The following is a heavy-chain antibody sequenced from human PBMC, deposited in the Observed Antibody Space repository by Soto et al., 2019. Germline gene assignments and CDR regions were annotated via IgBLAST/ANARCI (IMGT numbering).Heavy chain of an antibody. CDR1: GYTFTGYY. J-gene: IGHJ6*02. Sequence: ASVKVSCKASGYTFTGYYMHWVRQAPGQGLEWMGWINPNSGGTNYAQKFQGRVTMTRATSISTAYMELSRLRSDDTAVYYCARDPLITIFGAGYYYGMDVGGQGTTVTVSS. CDR2: INPNSGGT. V-gene: IGHV1-2*02. D-gene: IGHD3-3*01. CDR3: ARDPLITIFGAGYYYGMDV.